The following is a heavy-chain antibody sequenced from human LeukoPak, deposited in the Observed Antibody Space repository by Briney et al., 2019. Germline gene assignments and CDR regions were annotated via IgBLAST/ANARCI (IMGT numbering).Heavy chain of an antibody. CDR1: GFTFSSYA. Sequence: GGSLRLSCAASGFTFSSYAMSWVRQAPGKGLEWVSAISGSGGSTYYADSVKGRFTISRDNSKNTLYLQMNSLRAEDTAVYYCARGYCSSTSCYPDYWGQGTLVIVSS. CDR3: ARGYCSSTSCYPDY. V-gene: IGHV3-23*01. D-gene: IGHD2-2*01. CDR2: ISGSGGST. J-gene: IGHJ4*02.